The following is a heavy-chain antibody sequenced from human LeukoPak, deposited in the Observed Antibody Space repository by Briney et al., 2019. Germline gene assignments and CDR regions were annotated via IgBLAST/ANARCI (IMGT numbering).Heavy chain of an antibody. CDR2: INHSGST. J-gene: IGHJ4*02. D-gene: IGHD3-10*01. Sequence: SETLSLTCAAYGGSFSGYYWSWIRQPPGKGLEWIGEINHSGSTNYNPSLKSRVTISVDTSKNQFSLKLSSVTAADTAVYYCARWYYYGSGSSQWGQGTLVTVSS. V-gene: IGHV4-34*01. CDR3: ARWYYYGSGSSQ. CDR1: GGSFSGYY.